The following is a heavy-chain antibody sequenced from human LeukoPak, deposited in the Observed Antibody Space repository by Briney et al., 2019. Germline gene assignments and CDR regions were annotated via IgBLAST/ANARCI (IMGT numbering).Heavy chain of an antibody. CDR3: ATSREGLTYYYYGMDV. Sequence: PGGSLRLSCAASGFTFSSYAMSWVRQAPGKGLEWVSAISGSGGSTYYADSVKGRFTISRDNSKNTLYLQMNSLRAEDTAVYYCATSREGLTYYYYGMDVWGQGTTVTVSS. J-gene: IGHJ6*02. V-gene: IGHV3-23*01. CDR1: GFTFSSYA. CDR2: ISGSGGST.